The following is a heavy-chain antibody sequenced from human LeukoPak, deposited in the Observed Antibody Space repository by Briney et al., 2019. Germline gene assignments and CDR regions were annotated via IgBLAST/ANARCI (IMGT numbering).Heavy chain of an antibody. J-gene: IGHJ4*02. CDR3: VNSQWLAQFDY. D-gene: IGHD6-19*01. V-gene: IGHV4-59*01. CDR1: GGSISSYY. CDR2: IYHNGGT. Sequence: PSETLSLTCTVSGGSISSYYWSWIRQPPGKGLEWIGYIYHNGGTNYNPSLESRVSISMDTSKNQFSLKLSSLTAADTAVYYCVNSQWLAQFDYWGRGTLVTVSS.